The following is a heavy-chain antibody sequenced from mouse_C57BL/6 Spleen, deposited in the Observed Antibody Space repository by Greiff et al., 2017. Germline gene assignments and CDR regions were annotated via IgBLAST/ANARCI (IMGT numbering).Heavy chain of an antibody. CDR1: GYAFSSYW. D-gene: IGHD2-3*01. J-gene: IGHJ2*01. CDR2: IYPGDGDT. CDR3: ARGEDGYYLDY. Sequence: QVQLQQSGAELVKPGASVKISCKASGYAFSSYWMNWVKQRPGKGLEWIGQIYPGDGDTNYNGKFKGKATLTADKSSSTAYMQLSSLTSEDSAVYFCARGEDGYYLDYWGQGTTLTVSS. V-gene: IGHV1-80*01.